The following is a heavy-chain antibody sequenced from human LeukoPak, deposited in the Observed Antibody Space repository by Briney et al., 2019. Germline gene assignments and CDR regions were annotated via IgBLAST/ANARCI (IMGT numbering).Heavy chain of an antibody. V-gene: IGHV4-34*09. CDR3: ARGNFDWLLSDYYFDY. J-gene: IGHJ4*02. D-gene: IGHD3-9*01. Sequence: SQTLSLTCAVYGGSFSGYYWSWIRQPPGKGLEWIGYIYYSGSTYYNPSLKSRVTISVDTSKNQFSLKLSSVTAADTAVYYCARGNFDWLLSDYYFDYWGQGTLVTVSS. CDR2: IYYSGST. CDR1: GGSFSGYY.